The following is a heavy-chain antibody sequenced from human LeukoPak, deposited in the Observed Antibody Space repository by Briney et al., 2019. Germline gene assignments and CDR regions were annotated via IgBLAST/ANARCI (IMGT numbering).Heavy chain of an antibody. V-gene: IGHV4-59*11. D-gene: IGHD6-19*01. CDR3: ARDQGSGWYGAYYYYGMDV. CDR2: IYYSGST. CDR1: GGSISSHY. Sequence: SETLSLTCTVSGGSISSHYWSWIRQHPGKGLEWIGYIYYSGSTNYYPSLKSRVTISVDTSKNQFSLKLSSVTAADTAVYYCARDQGSGWYGAYYYYGMDVWGQGTTVTVSS. J-gene: IGHJ6*02.